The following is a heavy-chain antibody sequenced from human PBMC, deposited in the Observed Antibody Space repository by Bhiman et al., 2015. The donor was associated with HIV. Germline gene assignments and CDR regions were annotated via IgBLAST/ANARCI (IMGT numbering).Heavy chain of an antibody. J-gene: IGHJ4*02. CDR2: INWSGGST. D-gene: IGHD3-22*01. CDR3: ARDTLTYYYDSSGPRGY. Sequence: EVQLVESGGGVVRPGGSLRLSCAASGFTFDDYGMSWVRQAPGKGLEWVSGINWSGGSTGYADSLKGRFTISRDNAKNSLYLQMNSLRAEDTALYYCARDTLTYYYDSSGPRGYWGQGTLVTVSS. V-gene: IGHV3-20*04. CDR1: GFTFDDYG.